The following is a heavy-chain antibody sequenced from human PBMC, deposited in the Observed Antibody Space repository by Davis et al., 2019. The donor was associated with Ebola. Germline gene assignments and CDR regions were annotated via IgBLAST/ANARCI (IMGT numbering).Heavy chain of an antibody. CDR3: ARLTCSGGPCYLDS. CDR2: LDWDDDK. V-gene: IGHV2-70*04. D-gene: IGHD2-15*01. CDR1: GFSLRTSGMR. Sequence: SGPTLAKPPQTVTLTCTVPGFSLRTSGMRVNWIRQPPGKALEWLARLDWDDDKFYSTSLKSRLTIPKDTSKNQVVLTMTDMDPVDTGTYFCARLTCSGGPCYLDSWGQGTLVTVSS. J-gene: IGHJ4*02.